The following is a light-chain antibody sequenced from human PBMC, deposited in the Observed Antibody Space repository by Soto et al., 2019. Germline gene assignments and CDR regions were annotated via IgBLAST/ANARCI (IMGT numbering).Light chain of an antibody. CDR1: TSDIGGYDY. Sequence: QSALTQPPSASGSPGQSVAISCTGTTSDIGGYDYVSWYQQHPGKAPKLMIYEVNKRPSGVPDRFSGSKSGNTASLTVPGLQAEDEADYYCSSHGGNSPDVFGTGTKLTVL. V-gene: IGLV2-8*01. CDR2: EVN. CDR3: SSHGGNSPDV. J-gene: IGLJ1*01.